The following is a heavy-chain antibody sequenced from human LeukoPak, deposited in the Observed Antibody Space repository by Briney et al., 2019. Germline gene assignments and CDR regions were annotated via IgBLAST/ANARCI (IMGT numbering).Heavy chain of an antibody. V-gene: IGHV3-21*04. Sequence: PGGSLRLSCAASGFTFSTYSMNWVRQAPGKGLEWVSSISGSSIYIYYADSVKGRFTISRDNAKNSLYLQMNSLRAEDTAVYYCAKRPKYGKSWVYFWGQGTLVTVSS. J-gene: IGHJ1*01. D-gene: IGHD6-13*01. CDR3: AKRPKYGKSWVYF. CDR1: GFTFSTYS. CDR2: ISGSSIYI.